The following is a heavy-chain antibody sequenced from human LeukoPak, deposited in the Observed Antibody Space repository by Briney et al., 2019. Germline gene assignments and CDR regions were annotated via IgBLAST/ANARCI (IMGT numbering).Heavy chain of an antibody. Sequence: ASVKVSCKASGYSLTGYYMHWARQAPGQGLEWMGIINPGGGSTSYAQKFQGRVTMTRDTSTSTVYMELSSLRSEDTAVYYCARGDSSGYYRHWGQGTLVTVSS. J-gene: IGHJ4*02. CDR1: GYSLTGYY. CDR3: ARGDSSGYYRH. D-gene: IGHD3-22*01. V-gene: IGHV1-46*01. CDR2: INPGGGST.